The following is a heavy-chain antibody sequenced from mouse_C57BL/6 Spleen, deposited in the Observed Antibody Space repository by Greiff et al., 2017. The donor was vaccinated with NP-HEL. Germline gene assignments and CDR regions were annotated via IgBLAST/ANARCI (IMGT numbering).Heavy chain of an antibody. V-gene: IGHV1-26*01. Sequence: EVQLQQSGPELVKPGASVKISCKASGYTFTDYYMNWVKQSHGKSLEWIGDINPNNGGTSYNQKFKGKATLTVDKSSSTAYMELRSLTSEDSAVYYCARGRYGGGYWGQGTTLTVSS. D-gene: IGHD1-1*01. CDR3: ARGRYGGGY. CDR2: INPNNGGT. CDR1: GYTFTDYY. J-gene: IGHJ2*01.